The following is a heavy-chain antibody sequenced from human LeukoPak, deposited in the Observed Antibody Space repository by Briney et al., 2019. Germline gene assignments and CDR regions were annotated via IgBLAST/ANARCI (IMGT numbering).Heavy chain of an antibody. CDR2: INSDGSST. Sequence: GGSLRLSCAASGFTFSSYWLHWVRQAPGKGLVWVSRINSDGSSTSYADSVKGRFTISRDNAKNTLYLQMNSLRAEDTAVYYCARGLPSTSCYGCPLYCYGMDVWGKGTTVTVSS. CDR1: GFTFSSYW. D-gene: IGHD2-2*01. J-gene: IGHJ6*04. CDR3: ARGLPSTSCYGCPLYCYGMDV. V-gene: IGHV3-74*01.